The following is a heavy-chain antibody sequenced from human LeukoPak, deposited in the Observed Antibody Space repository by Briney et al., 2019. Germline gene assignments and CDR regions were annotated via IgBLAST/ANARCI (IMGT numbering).Heavy chain of an antibody. D-gene: IGHD3-10*01. J-gene: IGHJ4*02. V-gene: IGHV3-21*01. Sequence: PGGSLRLSCAASGFTFSSYSMHWVRQAPGKGLEWVSSISSSSSYIYYADSVKGRFTISRDNAKNSLYLQMNSLRAEDTAVYYCARWSGELSAVDYWGQGTLVTVSS. CDR3: ARWSGELSAVDY. CDR1: GFTFSSYS. CDR2: ISSSSSYI.